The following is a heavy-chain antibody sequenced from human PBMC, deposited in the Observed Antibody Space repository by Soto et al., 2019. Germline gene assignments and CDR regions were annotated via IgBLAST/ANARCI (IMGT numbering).Heavy chain of an antibody. D-gene: IGHD5-12*01. CDR1: GFTFSSYG. CDR2: IRHDGTNK. J-gene: IGHJ4*02. Sequence: PGGSLRLSCAASGFTFSSYGMHWVRQAPGKGLEWVAFIRHDGTNKYYRESVKGRFSISRDNSKNTLYLQMNSLRAEDTAVYYCARDRSGYDLYYFDNWGQGTLVTVSS. V-gene: IGHV3-30*02. CDR3: ARDRSGYDLYYFDN.